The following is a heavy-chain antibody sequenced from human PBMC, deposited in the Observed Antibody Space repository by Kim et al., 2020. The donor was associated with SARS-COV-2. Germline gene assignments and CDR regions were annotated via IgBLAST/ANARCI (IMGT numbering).Heavy chain of an antibody. CDR2: P. J-gene: IGHJ5*02. V-gene: IGHV7-4-1*02. D-gene: IGHD1-26*01. Sequence: PTYAQGFTGRFVFSLDTSVSTAYLQISSLKAEDTAVYYCARALGSNWFDPWGQGTLVTVSS. CDR3: ARALGSNWFDP.